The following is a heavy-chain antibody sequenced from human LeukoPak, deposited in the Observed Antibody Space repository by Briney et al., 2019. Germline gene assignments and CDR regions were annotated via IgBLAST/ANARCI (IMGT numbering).Heavy chain of an antibody. J-gene: IGHJ5*02. V-gene: IGHV3-23*01. CDR3: AKDPRYYDFWSGFGWFDP. D-gene: IGHD3-3*01. CDR1: GFTFISNA. Sequence: GGSLRPSCPASGFTFISNAMSWVGQAPGKGREGVSAIIGSGGSTNYADSVKGRFTISRDNSKNTLYLQMNSLRAEDTAVYYCAKDPRYYDFWSGFGWFDPWGQGTLVTVSS. CDR2: IIGSGGST.